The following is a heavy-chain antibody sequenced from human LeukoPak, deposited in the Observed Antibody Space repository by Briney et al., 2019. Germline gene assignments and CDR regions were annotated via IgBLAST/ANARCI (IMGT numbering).Heavy chain of an antibody. V-gene: IGHV1-69*05. CDR3: ARVRALGYCSGGSCYALDY. Sequence: ASVKVSCKASGGTFSSYAISWVRQAPGQGLEWMGGIIPIFGTANYAQKFQGRVTITTDEFTSTAYMELRSLRSDDTAVYYCARVRALGYCSGGSCYALDYWGQGTLVTVFS. CDR1: GGTFSSYA. CDR2: IIPIFGTA. J-gene: IGHJ4*02. D-gene: IGHD2-15*01.